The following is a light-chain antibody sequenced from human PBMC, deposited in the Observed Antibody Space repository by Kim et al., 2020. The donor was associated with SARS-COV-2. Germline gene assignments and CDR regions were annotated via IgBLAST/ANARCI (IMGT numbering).Light chain of an antibody. V-gene: IGLV1-44*01. CDR3: AAWDDSLNGFYV. Sequence: QPVLTQPPSASGTPGQRVTISCSGSSSNIGRNTVNWYQQLPGTAPKLLIYTNNQRPSGVPDRFSGSKSGTSASLAISGLQSEDEADYYCAAWDDSLNGFYVFGTGTKVAVL. J-gene: IGLJ1*01. CDR1: SSNIGRNT. CDR2: TNN.